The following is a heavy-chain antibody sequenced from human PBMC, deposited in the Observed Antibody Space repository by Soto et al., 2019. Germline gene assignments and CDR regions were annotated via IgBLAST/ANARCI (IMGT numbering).Heavy chain of an antibody. CDR3: ASQGPVRSHNYLGP. D-gene: IGHD1-1*01. Sequence: QVQLVESGGGLVKPGGSLRLSCAASGFTFSDYYLSWIRQAPGKGMEWLSYISGSGSTIYYAASVRVRFTISRANTRNSLYLHLLRLGADDTAVYYWASQGPVRSHNYLGPWGQGTLVTVSS. J-gene: IGHJ5*02. V-gene: IGHV3-11*01. CDR1: GFTFSDYY. CDR2: ISGSGSTI.